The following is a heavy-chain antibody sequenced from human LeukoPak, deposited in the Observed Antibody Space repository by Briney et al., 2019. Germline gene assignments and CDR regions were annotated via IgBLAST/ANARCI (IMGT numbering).Heavy chain of an antibody. CDR3: ARAHYYRLPD. CDR1: GFTFSSYW. J-gene: IGHJ4*02. D-gene: IGHD3-10*01. CDR2: INSDGTT. V-gene: IGHV3-74*01. Sequence: PGGSLRLSCAASGFTFSSYWMHWVRQAPGKGLVWVSRINSDGTTTYADSVKGRFTISRDNAKNTLYLQMNRLIAEDTALYYCARAHYYRLPDWGQGTLVTVSS.